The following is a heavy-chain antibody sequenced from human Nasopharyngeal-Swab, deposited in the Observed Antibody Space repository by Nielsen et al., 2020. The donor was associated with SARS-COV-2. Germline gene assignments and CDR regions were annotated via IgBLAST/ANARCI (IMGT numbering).Heavy chain of an antibody. CDR3: ARVADCSSTSCYTGEVDY. V-gene: IGHV4-59*01. CDR1: GGSISSYY. Sequence: SGTLSLTCTVSGGSISSYYWSWIRQPPGKGLEWIGYIYYSGSTNYNPSLKSRVTISVDTSKNQFSLKLSSVTAADTAVYYCARVADCSSTSCYTGEVDYWGQGTLVTVSS. J-gene: IGHJ4*02. D-gene: IGHD2-2*02. CDR2: IYYSGST.